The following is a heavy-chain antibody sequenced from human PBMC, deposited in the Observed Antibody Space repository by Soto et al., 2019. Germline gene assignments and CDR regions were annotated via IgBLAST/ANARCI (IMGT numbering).Heavy chain of an antibody. D-gene: IGHD2-15*01. Sequence: SETLSLTCTVSGGSISSSSYYWSWIRQPPWKGLEWIGSIYYSGSTYYNPSLKSRVTISVDTSKNQFSLKLSSVTAADTAVYYCASSPGVVDDWYYYYGMDVWGQGXTVTV. J-gene: IGHJ6*02. V-gene: IGHV4-39*01. CDR1: GGSISSSSYY. CDR3: ASSPGVVDDWYYYYGMDV. CDR2: IYYSGST.